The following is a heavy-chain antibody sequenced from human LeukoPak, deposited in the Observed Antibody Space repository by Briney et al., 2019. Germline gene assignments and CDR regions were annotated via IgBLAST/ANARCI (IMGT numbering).Heavy chain of an antibody. CDR1: GGSISQYH. CDR2: IYYSGST. D-gene: IGHD6-13*01. CDR3: ARVIAAAGTRYYFDY. Sequence: SETLSLTCTVSGGSISQYHWSWIRQPPGKGLEWIGYIYYSGSTNYNPSLKSRVTISVDTSKNQFSLKLSSVTAADTAVYYCARVIAAAGTRYYFDYWGQGTLVTVSS. J-gene: IGHJ4*02. V-gene: IGHV4-59*01.